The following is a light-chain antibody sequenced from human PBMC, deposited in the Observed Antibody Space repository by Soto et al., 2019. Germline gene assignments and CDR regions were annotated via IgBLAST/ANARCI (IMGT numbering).Light chain of an antibody. CDR3: CTYDGSSSPVV. V-gene: IGLV2-8*01. J-gene: IGLJ3*02. CDR2: GVN. CDR1: SSDVGSYNY. Sequence: QSALTQPPSASGSPGQSVTISCTGTSSDVGSYNYVSWYQQHPDKAPKLIIYGVNERPSGVPDRFSGSKSGNTASLTVSGRLEADDADDYCCTYDGSSSPVVFGAGTKLTVL.